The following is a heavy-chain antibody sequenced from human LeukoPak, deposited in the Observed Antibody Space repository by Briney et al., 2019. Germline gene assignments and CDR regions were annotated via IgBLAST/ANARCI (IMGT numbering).Heavy chain of an antibody. Sequence: SSETLSLTCTVSDGSISSYYWSWIRQPPGKGLEWIGYIYYSGSTNYNPSLKSRVTISVDTSKNQFSLKLSSVTAADTAVYYCARVRSYDYVLDIWGQGTMVTVSS. D-gene: IGHD3-16*01. CDR3: ARVRSYDYVLDI. J-gene: IGHJ3*02. CDR1: DGSISSYY. V-gene: IGHV4-59*01. CDR2: IYYSGST.